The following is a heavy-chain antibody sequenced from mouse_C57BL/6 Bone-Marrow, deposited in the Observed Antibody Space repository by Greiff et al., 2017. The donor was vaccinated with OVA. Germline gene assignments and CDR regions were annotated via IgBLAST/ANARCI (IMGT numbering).Heavy chain of an antibody. Sequence: QVQLQQSGAELVKPGASVKMSCKASGYTFTSYWITWVKQRPGQGLEWIGDIYPGSGSTNYNEKFKSKATLTVDTSSSTAYMQLSSLTSEDSAVYYCARRWSYYYAMDYWGQGTSVTVSS. D-gene: IGHD2-3*01. V-gene: IGHV1-55*01. CDR1: GYTFTSYW. CDR3: ARRWSYYYAMDY. J-gene: IGHJ4*01. CDR2: IYPGSGST.